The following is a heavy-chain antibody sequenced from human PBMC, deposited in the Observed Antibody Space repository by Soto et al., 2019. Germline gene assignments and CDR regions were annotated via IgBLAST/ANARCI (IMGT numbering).Heavy chain of an antibody. Sequence: HPVGSLRLSCAASGFTFSSYAMHWVRQAPGKGLEYVSAISSNGGSTYYANSVKGRFTISRDNSKNTLYLQMGSLRAEDMAVYYCATCSSSWYYYYYGMDVWGQGTTVTVSS. D-gene: IGHD6-13*01. CDR1: GFTFSSYA. V-gene: IGHV3-64*01. J-gene: IGHJ6*02. CDR2: ISSNGGST. CDR3: ATCSSSWYYYYYGMDV.